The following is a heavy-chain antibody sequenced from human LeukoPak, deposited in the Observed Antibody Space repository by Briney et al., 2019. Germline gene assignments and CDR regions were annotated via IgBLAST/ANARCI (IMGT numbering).Heavy chain of an antibody. Sequence: GGSLRLSCAVSGFPFSIYEMNWVRQAPGKGLEWVSNIGSSGTTRYYADSVKGRFSISRDNAKNSLYLQMNSPRVEDTGVYYCALLAVASDFDYWGQGALVTVSS. CDR2: IGSSGTTR. J-gene: IGHJ4*02. CDR1: GFPFSIYE. D-gene: IGHD6-19*01. V-gene: IGHV3-48*03. CDR3: ALLAVASDFDY.